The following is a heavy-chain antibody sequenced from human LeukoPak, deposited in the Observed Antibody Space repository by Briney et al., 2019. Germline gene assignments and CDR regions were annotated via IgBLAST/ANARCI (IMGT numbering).Heavy chain of an antibody. CDR1: GFTFSSYA. V-gene: IGHV3-23*01. CDR3: ARNSHGNGYYLDQ. CDR2: ISGSGGST. D-gene: IGHD3-22*01. J-gene: IGHJ4*02. Sequence: PGGSLRLSCAASGFTFSSYAMSWVRQDPGKGPEGVSAISGSGGSTYYADSVKGRFTISRDNSKNTLYLQMNSLRADDTAVYYCARNSHGNGYYLDQWGQGTLVTVSS.